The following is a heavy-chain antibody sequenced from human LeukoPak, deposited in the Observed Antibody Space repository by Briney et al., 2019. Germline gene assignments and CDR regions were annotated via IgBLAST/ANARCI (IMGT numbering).Heavy chain of an antibody. Sequence: SETLSLTCTVSGGSISSYYWSWIRQPPGKGLGWIGYIYYSGSTNYNPSLKSRVTISVDTSKNQFSLKLSPVTAADTAAYYCARGGSGSYYRTQLDYWGQGTLVTVSS. CDR1: GGSISSYY. J-gene: IGHJ4*02. CDR2: IYYSGST. CDR3: ARGGSGSYYRTQLDY. D-gene: IGHD1-26*01. V-gene: IGHV4-59*01.